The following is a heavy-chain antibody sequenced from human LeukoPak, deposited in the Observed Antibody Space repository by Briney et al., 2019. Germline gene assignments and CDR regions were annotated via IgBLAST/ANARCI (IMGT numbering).Heavy chain of an antibody. V-gene: IGHV3-21*01. J-gene: IGHJ6*03. Sequence: PGGSLRLSCAASGFTFSSFGMNWVRQAPGKGLEWVSSISSSSSYIYYADSVKGRFTISRDNAKNSLYLQMNSLRVEDTAVYYCARVGGEYYGSGSYDYYYYMDVWGKGTTVSVSS. CDR2: ISSSSSYI. CDR1: GFTFSSFG. CDR3: ARVGGEYYGSGSYDYYYYMDV. D-gene: IGHD3-10*01.